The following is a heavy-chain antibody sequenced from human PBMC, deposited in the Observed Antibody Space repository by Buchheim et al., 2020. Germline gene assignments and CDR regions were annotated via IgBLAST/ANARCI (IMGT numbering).Heavy chain of an antibody. Sequence: QLQLQESGPGLVKPSETLSLTCTVSGGSISSSSYYWGWIRQPPGKGLEWIGSIYYSGSTYYNPSLKSRVTISADTSKNQLSLKLSSVTAADTAVYYCARQPQTTVTGYFDYWGQGTL. CDR2: IYYSGST. CDR1: GGSISSSSYY. CDR3: ARQPQTTVTGYFDY. V-gene: IGHV4-39*01. D-gene: IGHD4-17*01. J-gene: IGHJ4*02.